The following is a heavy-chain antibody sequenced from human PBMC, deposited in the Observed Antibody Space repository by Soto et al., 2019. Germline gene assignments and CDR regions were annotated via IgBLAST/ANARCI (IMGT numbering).Heavy chain of an antibody. Sequence: WGSLRLSCAASGFTFSSYDMHWVRQAPGKGLEWVGIIWYDGSIKYYADSVKGRFTISRDNSKNTLYLEVNSLRADDTAVYYCARSFRQWLVDSWGQGALVTVSS. V-gene: IGHV3-33*01. J-gene: IGHJ4*02. CDR2: IWYDGSIK. CDR1: GFTFSSYD. D-gene: IGHD6-19*01. CDR3: ARSFRQWLVDS.